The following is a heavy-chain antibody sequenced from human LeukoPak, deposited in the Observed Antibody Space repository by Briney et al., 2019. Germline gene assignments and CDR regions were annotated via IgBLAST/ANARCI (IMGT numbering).Heavy chain of an antibody. CDR1: GYTFTSYY. V-gene: IGHV1-46*01. Sequence: GSAKASCKASGYTFTSYYMHCVRQAPGQGREWMGIINPSGGSTSYAQKFQGRVTMTRDTSTSTVYMELRSLRSEDTAVYYCARVSWWRASTGLDLGYWGQGTLVTVSS. D-gene: IGHD6-25*01. CDR2: INPSGGST. J-gene: IGHJ4*02. CDR3: ARVSWWRASTGLDLGY.